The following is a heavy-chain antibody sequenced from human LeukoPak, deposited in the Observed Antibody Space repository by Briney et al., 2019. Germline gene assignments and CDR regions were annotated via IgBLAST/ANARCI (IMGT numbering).Heavy chain of an antibody. Sequence: GGSLRLSCAASGFTFSSYWMSWVRQAPGKGLEWVANIKHDGSERYYVDSLKGRFTISRDNAKNSLYLQMNSLRAEDTAVYYCARATFNCFDYWGQGTLVTVSS. D-gene: IGHD1-20*01. CDR2: IKHDGSER. CDR3: ARATFNCFDY. CDR1: GFTFSSYW. J-gene: IGHJ4*02. V-gene: IGHV3-7*01.